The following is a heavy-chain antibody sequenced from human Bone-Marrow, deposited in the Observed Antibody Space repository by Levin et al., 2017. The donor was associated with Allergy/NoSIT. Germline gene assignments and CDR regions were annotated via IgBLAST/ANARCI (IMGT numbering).Heavy chain of an antibody. CDR3: AKGMYVVWFGESRTRVY. D-gene: IGHD3-10*01. Sequence: GGSLRLSCAGSGFPFSSYPMSWVRQAPGKGLEWVSAISGSGGSTYYADSVKGRFTISRDNSKNTLSLQMNSLRAEDTAVYYCAKGMYVVWFGESRTRVYRGQGTLVTVSS. CDR1: GFPFSSYP. J-gene: IGHJ4*02. V-gene: IGHV3-23*01. CDR2: ISGSGGST.